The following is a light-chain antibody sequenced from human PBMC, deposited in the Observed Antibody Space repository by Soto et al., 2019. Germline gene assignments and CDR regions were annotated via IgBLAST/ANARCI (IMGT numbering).Light chain of an antibody. J-gene: IGKJ1*01. CDR3: QQYNNYWT. V-gene: IGKV1-5*03. CDR1: QSISSW. CDR2: KAS. Sequence: DIQMTQSPSTLSASVGDRVTITHRASQSISSWLAWYQQKPGKAPXXLIYKASSLESGAPSRFSGSGYGTEFTLTISSLQPDDFATYYCQQYNNYWTFGQGTKVDIK.